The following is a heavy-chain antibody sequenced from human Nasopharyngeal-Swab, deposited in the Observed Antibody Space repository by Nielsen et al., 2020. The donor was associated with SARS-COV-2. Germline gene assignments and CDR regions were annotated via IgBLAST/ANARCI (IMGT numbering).Heavy chain of an antibody. J-gene: IGHJ6*02. V-gene: IGHV2-70*01. CDR2: IDWDDDK. CDR1: GFSLSTSGMC. Sequence: SGPTLVKPTQTLTLTCTFSGFSLSTSGMCVSWIRQPPGKALEWLALIDWDDDKYYSTSLKARLTISKDTSKNQVVLTMTNMDPVDTATYYCARIQAMITFGGANYYGMDVWGQGTTVTVSS. D-gene: IGHD3-16*01. CDR3: ARIQAMITFGGANYYGMDV.